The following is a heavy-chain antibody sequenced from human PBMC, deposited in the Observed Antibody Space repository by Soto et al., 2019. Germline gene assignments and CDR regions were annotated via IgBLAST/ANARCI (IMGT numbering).Heavy chain of an antibody. V-gene: IGHV6-1*01. D-gene: IGHD3-3*01. Sequence: SQTLSLTCAISGDSVSSNSAAWNWIRQSPSRGLEWLGRTYYRSKWYNDYAVSVKSRITINPDTSKNQFSLQLNSVTPEDTAVYYCARVGYDFWSGYYIPYYFDYWGQGTLVTVSS. CDR3: ARVGYDFWSGYYIPYYFDY. J-gene: IGHJ4*02. CDR2: TYYRSKWYN. CDR1: GDSVSSNSAA.